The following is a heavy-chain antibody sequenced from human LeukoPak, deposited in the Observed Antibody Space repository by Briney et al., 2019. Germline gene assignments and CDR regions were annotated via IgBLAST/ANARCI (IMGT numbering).Heavy chain of an antibody. CDR2: IYYSGST. CDR1: GGSISSSSYY. J-gene: IGHJ3*02. D-gene: IGHD4-23*01. V-gene: IGHV4-39*01. CDR3: ARTRLRWTRGAFDI. Sequence: SETLSLTCTVSGGSISSSSYYWVWIRKPPGKGLEWIGSIYYSGSTYYNPSLKSRVTISVDTSKNQFSLKLSSVTAADTAVYYCARTRLRWTRGAFDIWGQGTMVTVSS.